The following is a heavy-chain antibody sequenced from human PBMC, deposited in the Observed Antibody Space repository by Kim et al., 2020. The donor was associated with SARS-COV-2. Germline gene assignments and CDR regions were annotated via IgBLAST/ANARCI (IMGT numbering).Heavy chain of an antibody. Sequence: SETLSLTCAIYGGSFSGYYWSWIRQPPGKGLEWIGAISQSGSTNYNPSLKSRVTISEDTSNNLFSLRLSSVTAAHTALYYCARVTGRYFDLWGRGTLVTVSS. CDR3: ARVTGRYFDL. V-gene: IGHV4-34*01. J-gene: IGHJ2*01. CDR2: ISQSGST. CDR1: GGSFSGYY.